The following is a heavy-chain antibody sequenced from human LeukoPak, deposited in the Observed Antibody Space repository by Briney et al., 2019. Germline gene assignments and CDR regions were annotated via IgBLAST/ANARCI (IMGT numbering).Heavy chain of an antibody. CDR1: GFTFSHYA. V-gene: IGHV3-33*06. CDR2: IWSDGTNQ. J-gene: IGHJ4*02. D-gene: IGHD4-11*01. Sequence: PGGSLRLSCAAAGFTFSHYAMHWVRQAPGKGLGWVAVIWSDGTNQYYAASVKGRFTISRDDSDKTVYLQMNSLRPEDTGVYYCAKDAERGFDYSNSLEYWGQGTPVTVST. CDR3: AKDAERGFDYSNSLEY.